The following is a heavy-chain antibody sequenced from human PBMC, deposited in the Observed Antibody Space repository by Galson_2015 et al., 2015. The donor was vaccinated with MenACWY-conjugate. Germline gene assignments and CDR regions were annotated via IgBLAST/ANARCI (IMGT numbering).Heavy chain of an antibody. CDR3: ASMYSSGWYD. Sequence: GTLSLTCSVSGGSISSSSYYWGWISQPPGKGLEWIGSIYYSGSTYYNPSLKSRVTISVDTTKNQFPLKLSSCTDADTAVYYCASMYSSGWYDWGQGTLVTVSS. V-gene: IGHV4-39*01. J-gene: IGHJ4*02. D-gene: IGHD6-19*01. CDR1: GGSISSSSYY. CDR2: IYYSGST.